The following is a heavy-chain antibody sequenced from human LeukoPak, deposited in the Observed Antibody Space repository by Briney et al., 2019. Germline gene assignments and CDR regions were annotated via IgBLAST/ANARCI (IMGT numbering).Heavy chain of an antibody. Sequence: SETLSLTCTVSGGSISSYYWSWIRQPPGKGLEWLGYIYYSGGTNYNPSLKSRVTISVDTSKIPFSLKLSTVTAADTAVYYCARVDACCGIAARPYYYYGMDVWGQGTTVTVSS. D-gene: IGHD6-6*01. J-gene: IGHJ6*02. CDR3: ARVDACCGIAARPYYYYGMDV. CDR2: IYYSGGT. V-gene: IGHV4-59*01. CDR1: GGSISSYY.